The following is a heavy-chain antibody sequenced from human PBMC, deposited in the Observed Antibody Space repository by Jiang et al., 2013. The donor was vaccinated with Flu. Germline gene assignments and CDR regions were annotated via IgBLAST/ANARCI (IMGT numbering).Heavy chain of an antibody. Sequence: GPGLVKPSETLSLNCDVSGDSISSSSYQWGWIRQSPDKGLEWIGSISYSGSTDYSPSLKSRVTISVNTSKNQFSLKVTSVTAADTAVYYCARHRSRVLAAPDSWGQGTLVTVSS. CDR2: ISYSGST. J-gene: IGHJ4*02. CDR1: GDSISSSSYQ. CDR3: ARHRSRVLAAPDS. D-gene: IGHD3-3*02. V-gene: IGHV4-39*01.